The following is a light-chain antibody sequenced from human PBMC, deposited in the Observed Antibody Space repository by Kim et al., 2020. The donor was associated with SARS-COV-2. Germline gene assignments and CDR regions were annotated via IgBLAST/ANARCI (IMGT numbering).Light chain of an antibody. V-gene: IGLV3-19*01. Sequence: SELTQDPAVSVALGQTVRITCQGDSLRSYYASWYQQKPGQAPVLVIYGKNNRPSGIPDRFSGSSSGNPASLTITGAQAEDEAEYYCHSRDSSGNHVVFG. CDR2: GKN. CDR1: SLRSYY. J-gene: IGLJ2*01. CDR3: HSRDSSGNHVV.